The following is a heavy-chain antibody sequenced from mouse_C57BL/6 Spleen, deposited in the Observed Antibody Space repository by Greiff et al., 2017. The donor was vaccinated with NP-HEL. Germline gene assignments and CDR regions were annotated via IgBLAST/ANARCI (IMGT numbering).Heavy chain of an antibody. CDR3: AKGAYAMDY. J-gene: IGHJ4*01. CDR2: IYPTSGNT. V-gene: IGHV1-81*01. CDR1: GYTFTSYG. Sequence: QVQLQQSGAELARPGASVKLSCKASGYTFTSYGISWVKQRPGQGLEWIGEIYPTSGNTYYNEKFKGKATLTADKSSSTAYMELRSLTSEDSAVYFGAKGAYAMDYWGQGTSVTVSS.